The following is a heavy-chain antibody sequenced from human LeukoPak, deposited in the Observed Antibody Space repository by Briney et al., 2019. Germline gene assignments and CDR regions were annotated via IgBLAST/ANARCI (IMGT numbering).Heavy chain of an antibody. CDR2: IDPDGSNT. D-gene: IGHD2-2*01. Sequence: PGGSLRLSCAASGFTFSNYWMHWVRQAPGKGLVWVSRIDPDGSNTTYADSVKGRFTISRDNAKNTLHLQMNSLRAEDTAVYYCARILYCTSISCYSSWGQGTLVTVSS. CDR3: ARILYCTSISCYSS. CDR1: GFTFSNYW. J-gene: IGHJ1*01. V-gene: IGHV3-74*01.